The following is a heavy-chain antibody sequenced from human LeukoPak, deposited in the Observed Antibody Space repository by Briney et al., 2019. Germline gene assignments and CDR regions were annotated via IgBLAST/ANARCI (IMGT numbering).Heavy chain of an antibody. J-gene: IGHJ5*02. D-gene: IGHD6-13*01. Sequence: PSETLSLTCTVSVGSISSYYWSWIRQPAGKGLEWIGYIYYSGSTYYNPSLKSRVTISVDTSKNQFSLKLSSVTAADTAVYYCARGFRNSGSWYFASGDLWFDPWGQGTLVTVSS. V-gene: IGHV4-59*06. CDR2: IYYSGST. CDR3: ARGFRNSGSWYFASGDLWFDP. CDR1: VGSISSYY.